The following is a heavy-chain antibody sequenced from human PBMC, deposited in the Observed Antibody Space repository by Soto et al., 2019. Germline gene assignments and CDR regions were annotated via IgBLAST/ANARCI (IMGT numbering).Heavy chain of an antibody. CDR3: ARDAYYYGSGSTPGVDNWFDP. CDR2: IWYDGTNK. V-gene: IGHV3-30*19. CDR1: GFTFSRYG. J-gene: IGHJ5*02. Sequence: QVQLVESGGGVVQPGRSLRLSCAATGFTFSRYGMHWVRQAPGKGLEWVAIIWYDGTNKEYADSVKGRFTISRDNSKNTFYLEMNSRRAEDTAVYYCARDAYYYGSGSTPGVDNWFDPWGQGTMVTVSS. D-gene: IGHD3-10*01.